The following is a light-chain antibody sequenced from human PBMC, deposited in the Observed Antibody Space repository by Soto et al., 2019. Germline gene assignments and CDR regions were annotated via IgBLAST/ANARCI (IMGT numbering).Light chain of an antibody. CDR1: QSVLYSSNNKNY. CDR2: WAS. Sequence: DIVMTQSPDSLAVSLGERATINCKSSQSVLYSSNNKNYLAWYQQKPGQPPKLLIYWASTRESGVPDRFSGSEYGTDFTLTISSLQAEDVAVYYCQQYYSTPWTLGQGTKVEIK. CDR3: QQYYSTPWT. J-gene: IGKJ1*01. V-gene: IGKV4-1*01.